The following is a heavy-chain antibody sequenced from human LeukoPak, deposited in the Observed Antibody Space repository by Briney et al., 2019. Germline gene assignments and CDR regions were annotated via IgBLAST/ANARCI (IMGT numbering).Heavy chain of an antibody. CDR1: GGSISSYY. J-gene: IGHJ4*02. CDR3: ARDRRVGATPHYFDY. CDR2: IYYSGST. D-gene: IGHD1-26*01. V-gene: IGHV4-59*01. Sequence: SETLSLTCTVSGGSISSYYWRWIRQPPGKGLEWIGYIYYSGSTNYNPSLKSRVTISVDTSKIQFSLKLSSVTAADTAVYYCARDRRVGATPHYFDYWGQGTLVTVSS.